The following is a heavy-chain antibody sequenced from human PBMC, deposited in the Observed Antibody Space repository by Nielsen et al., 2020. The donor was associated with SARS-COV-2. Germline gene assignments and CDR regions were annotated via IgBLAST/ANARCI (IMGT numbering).Heavy chain of an antibody. J-gene: IGHJ4*02. CDR2: INPKSGGT. Sequence: ASVKVSCKASGYTFTGHYIHWMRQAPGQGLEWMGRINPKSGGTDFAQKFQGRVAMTRDTSITTAYMELSGLRSEDTAIYYCARMIYTFGPRLDYWGQGTLVTVSS. D-gene: IGHD5-18*01. CDR3: ARMIYTFGPRLDY. CDR1: GYTFTGHY. V-gene: IGHV1-2*06.